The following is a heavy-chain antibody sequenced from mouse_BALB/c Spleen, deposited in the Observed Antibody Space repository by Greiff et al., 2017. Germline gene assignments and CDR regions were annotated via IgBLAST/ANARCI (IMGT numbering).Heavy chain of an antibody. CDR1: GYTFTSYT. Sequence: QVQLQQSGPELVKPGASVKMSCKASGYTFTSYTMHWVKQRPGQGLEWIGYINPSSGYTNYNQKFKDKATLTADKSSSTAYMQLSSLTSEDSAVYYCARWGTTVVGYWGQGTTLTVSS. V-gene: IGHV1S26*01. CDR2: INPSSGYT. J-gene: IGHJ2*01. CDR3: ARWGTTVVGY. D-gene: IGHD1-1*01.